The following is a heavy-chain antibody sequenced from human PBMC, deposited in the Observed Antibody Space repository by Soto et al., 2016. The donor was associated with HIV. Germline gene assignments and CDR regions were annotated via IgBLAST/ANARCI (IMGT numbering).Heavy chain of an antibody. CDR2: INHSGST. V-gene: IGHV4-34*02. J-gene: IGHJ4*02. Sequence: QVQLQQWGAGLLKPSETLSLTCAVYGGSFSGYYWSWIRQPPGKGLEWIGEINHSGSTNYNPSLKSRVTISVDTSKNQFSLKLSSVIAADTAVYYCARHPGXFDYVGPGNPGHRLV. CDR1: GGSFSGYY. CDR3: ARHPGXFDY.